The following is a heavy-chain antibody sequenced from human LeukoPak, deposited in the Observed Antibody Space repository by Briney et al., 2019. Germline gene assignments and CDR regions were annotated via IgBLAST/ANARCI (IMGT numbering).Heavy chain of an antibody. CDR1: GGSISSSSYY. J-gene: IGHJ4*02. CDR3: ARGRDDSSGYYTYYFDY. D-gene: IGHD3-22*01. V-gene: IGHV4-39*07. CDR2: IYYSGST. Sequence: SETLSLTCTVSGGSISSSSYYWGWIRQPPGKGLEWIGSIYYSGSTYYNPSLKSRVTISVDTSKNQFSLKLSSVTAADTAVYYCARGRDDSSGYYTYYFDYWGQGTLVTVSS.